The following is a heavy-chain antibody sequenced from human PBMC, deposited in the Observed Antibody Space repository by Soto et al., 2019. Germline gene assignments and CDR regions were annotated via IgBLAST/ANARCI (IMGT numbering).Heavy chain of an antibody. V-gene: IGHV4-31*11. CDR3: ARVGIYYFDY. Sequence: PSETLSLTCAVSGGSISSGGYSWSWIRQHPGKGLEWIGYIYYSGSTYYNPSLKSRVTISVDTSKNQFSLKLSSVTAADTAVYYCARVGIYYFDYWGQGTLVTAPQ. J-gene: IGHJ4*02. CDR2: IYYSGST. D-gene: IGHD1-26*01. CDR1: GGSISSGGYS.